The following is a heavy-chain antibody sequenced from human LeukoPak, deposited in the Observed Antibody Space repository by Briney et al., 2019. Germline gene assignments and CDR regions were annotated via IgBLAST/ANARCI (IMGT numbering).Heavy chain of an antibody. V-gene: IGHV3-7*05. CDR3: ARRGTSSSWAHFDY. Sequence: PGGSLRLSCAASGFTFSNYWMSWVRQAPGIGLEWVAKIKEDGSEEDYVDSVKGRFTISRDNAKNSLYLQMNSLGAEDTAVYYCARRGTSSSWAHFDYWGQGTLVTVSS. D-gene: IGHD6-13*01. CDR1: GFTFSNYW. CDR2: IKEDGSEE. J-gene: IGHJ4*02.